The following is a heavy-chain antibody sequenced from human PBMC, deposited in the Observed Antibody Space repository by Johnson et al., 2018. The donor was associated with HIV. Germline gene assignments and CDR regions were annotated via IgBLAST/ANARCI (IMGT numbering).Heavy chain of an antibody. D-gene: IGHD1-26*01. Sequence: QVQLVESGGGVVQPGRSLRLSCAASGFTFNSYGMHWVRQAPGKGLEWVAVIWYDGSNKYYADSVKGRFTISRDNSKNTLYLQMNSLRAEDTAVYYCTTDQVDSGSYYNAFHIWGQGTTVTVSS. CDR2: IWYDGSNK. CDR3: TTDQVDSGSYYNAFHI. CDR1: GFTFNSYG. J-gene: IGHJ3*02. V-gene: IGHV3-30*19.